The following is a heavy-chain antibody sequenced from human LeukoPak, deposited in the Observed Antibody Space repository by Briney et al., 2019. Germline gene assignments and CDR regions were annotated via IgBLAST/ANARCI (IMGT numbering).Heavy chain of an antibody. V-gene: IGHV4-39*07. D-gene: IGHD4-17*01. CDR3: ARVAYGGYLLTLLTGLDH. Sequence: SETLSLTCTVSGDSISSSSYYWGWIRQPPGKGLEWIGSIYYSGSTYYNPSLKSRVTISVDTSKNQFSLKLSSVTAADTAVYYCARVAYGGYLLTLLTGLDHWGRGTLVTVSS. CDR2: IYYSGST. J-gene: IGHJ2*01. CDR1: GDSISSSSYY.